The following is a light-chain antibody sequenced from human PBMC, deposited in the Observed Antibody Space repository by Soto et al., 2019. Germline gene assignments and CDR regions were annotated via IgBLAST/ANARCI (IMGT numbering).Light chain of an antibody. J-gene: IGLJ3*02. CDR2: EVS. CDR1: SSDVGGYNY. CDR3: SSFTSSHTGV. V-gene: IGLV2-14*01. Sequence: QSVLTQPASVSGSPGQSITISCTGTSSDVGGYNYVSWYQQHPGKAPKLMIYEVSNRPSGVSNRFSGSKSGNTASLTISGLQAEDEADYYCSSFTSSHTGVFGGGTKLTV.